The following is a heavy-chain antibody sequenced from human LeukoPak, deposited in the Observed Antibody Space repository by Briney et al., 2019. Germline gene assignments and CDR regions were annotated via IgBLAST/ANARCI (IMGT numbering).Heavy chain of an antibody. CDR3: ARDGLTYYFDY. CDR2: ISYDGSNK. J-gene: IGHJ4*02. V-gene: IGHV3-30-3*01. D-gene: IGHD3-9*01. Sequence: QPGRSLRLSCAASGFTFSSYAMHWVRQAPGKGLEWVAVISYDGSNKYYADSVKGRFTISRDNSKNTLYLQMNSLRAEDTAVYYCARDGLTYYFDYWSQGTLVTVSS. CDR1: GFTFSSYA.